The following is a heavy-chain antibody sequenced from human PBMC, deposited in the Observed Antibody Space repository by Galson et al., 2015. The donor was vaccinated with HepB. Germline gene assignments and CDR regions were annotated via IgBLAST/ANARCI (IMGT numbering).Heavy chain of an antibody. CDR3: ARDGSQYYYGSGSYHDY. CDR1: GFTFSSYA. CDR2: ISYDGSNK. Sequence: SLRLSCAASGFTFSSYAMHWVRQAPGKGLEWVAVISYDGSNKYYADSVKGRFTISRDNSKNTLYLQMNSLRAEDTAVYYCARDGSQYYYGSGSYHDYWGQGTLVTVSS. V-gene: IGHV3-30-3*01. D-gene: IGHD3-10*01. J-gene: IGHJ4*02.